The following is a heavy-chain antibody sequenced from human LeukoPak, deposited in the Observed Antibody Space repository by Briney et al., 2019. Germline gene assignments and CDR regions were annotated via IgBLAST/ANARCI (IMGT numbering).Heavy chain of an antibody. Sequence: PGGCLRLSCAASGFTFSSYWMSWVRQAPGKGLEWVANIKQDGSEKYYVDSVKGRFTISRDNAKNSLYLQMNSLRAEDTAVYYCAREMGPYDLRWCDPWGQGTLVTVSS. D-gene: IGHD3-3*01. CDR3: AREMGPYDLRWCDP. V-gene: IGHV3-7*01. J-gene: IGHJ5*02. CDR2: IKQDGSEK. CDR1: GFTFSSYW.